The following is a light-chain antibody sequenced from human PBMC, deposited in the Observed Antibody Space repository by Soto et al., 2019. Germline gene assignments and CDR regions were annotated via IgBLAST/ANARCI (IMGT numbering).Light chain of an antibody. CDR3: QSWGTGFHVV. J-gene: IGLJ2*01. V-gene: IGLV4-69*01. CDR1: SGHSSYA. CDR2: VNSDGSH. Sequence: QLVLTQSPSASASLGASVKFTCTLSSGHSSYAIAWHQQQPEKGPRYLMKVNSDGSHSKGDGIPDRFSGSSSGAERYLTISSLQSEDEADYYCQSWGTGFHVVFGGGTKLTVL.